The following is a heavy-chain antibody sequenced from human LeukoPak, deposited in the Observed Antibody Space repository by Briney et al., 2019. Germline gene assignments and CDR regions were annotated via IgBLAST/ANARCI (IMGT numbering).Heavy chain of an antibody. D-gene: IGHD3-16*02. CDR1: GYTFTNYA. J-gene: IGHJ4*02. CDR2: ISAGNGNT. V-gene: IGHV1-3*01. Sequence: ASVKVSCKASGYTFTNYAIHWVRQAPGQRLECRGWISAGNGNTKYSQKFQGRVTITRDTSASTVYMDLSSLRSEDTAVYYCARDHDYDYLWGSYRYDLGFDYWGQGTLVTVSS. CDR3: ARDHDYDYLWGSYRYDLGFDY.